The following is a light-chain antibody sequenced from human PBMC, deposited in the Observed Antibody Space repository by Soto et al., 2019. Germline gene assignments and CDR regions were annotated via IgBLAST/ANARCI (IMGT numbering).Light chain of an antibody. J-gene: IGLJ2*01. Sequence: QSALTQPASVSGSPGQSITISCTGTSSDVGAYNYVSWYQQYPGKAPKLMIYEVSNRPSGVSNRFSGSKSGNTASLTISGLQAEDEAHYYCGTYTGSSTLLFGGGTKLTVL. V-gene: IGLV2-14*01. CDR3: GTYTGSSTLL. CDR2: EVS. CDR1: SSDVGAYNY.